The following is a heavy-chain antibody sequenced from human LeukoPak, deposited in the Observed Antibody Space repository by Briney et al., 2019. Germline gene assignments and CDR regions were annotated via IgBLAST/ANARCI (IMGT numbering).Heavy chain of an antibody. CDR2: INHSGST. CDR1: GGSFSGYY. D-gene: IGHD2-2*01. J-gene: IGHJ4*02. CDR3: ASSLTVPFDY. Sequence: SETLSLTCAVYGGSFSGYYWSWIRQPPGKGLEWIGEINHSGSTNYNPSLKSRVTISVDTSKNQPSLKLSSVTAADTAVYYCASSLTVPFDYWGQGTLVTVSS. V-gene: IGHV4-34*01.